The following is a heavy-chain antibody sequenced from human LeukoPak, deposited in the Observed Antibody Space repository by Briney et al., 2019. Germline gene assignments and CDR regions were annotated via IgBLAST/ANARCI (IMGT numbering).Heavy chain of an antibody. CDR1: GFTFSSYA. D-gene: IGHD2-2*01. Sequence: PGRSLRLSCAASGFTFSSYAVHWVRQAPGKGLEWVAVISYDGSNKYYADSVKGRFTISRDNSKNTLYLQMNSLRAEDTAVYYCARGHPVVPAAAHYYYYGMDVWGQGTTVTVSS. J-gene: IGHJ6*02. V-gene: IGHV3-30*04. CDR2: ISYDGSNK. CDR3: ARGHPVVPAAAHYYYYGMDV.